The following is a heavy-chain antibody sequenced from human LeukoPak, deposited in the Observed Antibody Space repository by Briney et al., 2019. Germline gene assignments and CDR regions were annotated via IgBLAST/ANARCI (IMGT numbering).Heavy chain of an antibody. CDR3: ARISSGSYYWGGHFDY. CDR1: GGSISSGSYY. D-gene: IGHD1-26*01. V-gene: IGHV4-61*02. Sequence: SQTLSLTCTVSGGSISSGSYYWSWIRQPAGKGLEWIGRIYTSGSTNYNPSLKSRVTISVDTSKNQFSLKLSSVTAADTAVYYCARISSGSYYWGGHFDYWGQGTLVTVSS. CDR2: IYTSGST. J-gene: IGHJ4*02.